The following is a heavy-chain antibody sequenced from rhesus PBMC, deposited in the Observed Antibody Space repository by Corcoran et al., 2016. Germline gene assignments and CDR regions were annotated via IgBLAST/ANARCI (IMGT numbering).Heavy chain of an antibody. Sequence: QVQLQESGPGVVKPSETLSLTCAVSGGSISDSYRWSWIRQPPGKGLEWIGYFYGSSTSTNYNPSLKSRVTISKDTSRNQFSLKLSSVTAADTAVYYCARESWAFDFWGQGLRVTVSS. CDR3: ARESWAFDF. V-gene: IGHV4S10*01. CDR2: FYGSSTST. CDR1: GGSISDSYR. J-gene: IGHJ3*01.